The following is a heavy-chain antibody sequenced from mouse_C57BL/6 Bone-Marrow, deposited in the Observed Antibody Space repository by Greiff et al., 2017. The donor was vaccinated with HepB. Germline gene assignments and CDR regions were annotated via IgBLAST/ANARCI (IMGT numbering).Heavy chain of an antibody. Sequence: QVQLQQSGPGLVQPSQSLSITCTVSGFSLTSYGVHWVRQSPGKGLEWLGVIWSGGSTDYNAAFRSRLSISKDNSKSQVFFKMNSLQADDTAIYYCARKGITTVVADWYFDVWGTGTTVTVSS. CDR3: ARKGITTVVADWYFDV. D-gene: IGHD1-1*01. J-gene: IGHJ1*03. CDR2: IWSGGST. V-gene: IGHV2-2*01. CDR1: GFSLTSYG.